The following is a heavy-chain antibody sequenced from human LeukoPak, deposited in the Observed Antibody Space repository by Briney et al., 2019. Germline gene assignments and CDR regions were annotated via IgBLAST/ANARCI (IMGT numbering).Heavy chain of an antibody. V-gene: IGHV4-59*08. CDR3: ARHPNSNTAMAHDY. CDR1: GGSISSYY. Sequence: SETLSLTCTVSGGSISSYYWSWIRQPPGKGLEWIGYIYYSGSTNYNPSLKSRVTISVDTSKNQFSLKLSSVTAADTAVYYCARHPNSNTAMAHDYWGQGTLVTVSS. CDR2: IYYSGST. D-gene: IGHD5-18*01. J-gene: IGHJ4*02.